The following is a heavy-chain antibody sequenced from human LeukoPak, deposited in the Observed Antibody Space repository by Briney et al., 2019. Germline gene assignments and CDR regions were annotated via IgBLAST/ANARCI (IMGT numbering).Heavy chain of an antibody. CDR2: IYISGST. V-gene: IGHV4-4*07. CDR3: ARDNKRAYYYSSTSCYLYWFDP. D-gene: IGHD2-2*01. J-gene: IGHJ5*02. CDR1: GGSISSYY. Sequence: PSETLSVTCTVSGGSISSYYWRWIRQPAGKGLEWIGRIYISGSTNYNPSLTSRVTMSVDTSKNPFSLKLSSVTAAETAVYYCARDNKRAYYYSSTSCYLYWFDPWGQGTLVTVSS.